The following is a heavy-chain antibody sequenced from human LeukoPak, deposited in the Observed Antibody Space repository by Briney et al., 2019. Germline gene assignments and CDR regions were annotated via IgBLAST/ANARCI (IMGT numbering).Heavy chain of an antibody. Sequence: PSETLSLTCAVYGGSFSGYYWSWIRQPPGKGLEWIGEINHSGSTNYNPSLKSRVTISVDTSKNQFSLKLSSVTAADTAVYYCARGVGFDYWGQGTLVTASS. CDR3: ARGVGFDY. J-gene: IGHJ4*02. CDR1: GGSFSGYY. V-gene: IGHV4-34*01. CDR2: INHSGST.